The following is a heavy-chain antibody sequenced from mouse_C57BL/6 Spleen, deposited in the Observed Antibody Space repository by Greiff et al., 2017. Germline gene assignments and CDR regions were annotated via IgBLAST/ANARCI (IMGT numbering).Heavy chain of an antibody. V-gene: IGHV1-39*01. CDR3: AVPYNYYARDY. Sequence: EVQLQQSGPELVKPGASVKISCKASGYSFTDYNMNWVKQSNGKSLEWIGVINPNYGTTSYNQKLKGKATLTVDQFSSSAYMQRNSLTSEYTAVYYCAVPYNYYARDYWGQGTSVTVSS. CDR1: GYSFTDYN. D-gene: IGHD2-10*01. CDR2: INPNYGTT. J-gene: IGHJ4*01.